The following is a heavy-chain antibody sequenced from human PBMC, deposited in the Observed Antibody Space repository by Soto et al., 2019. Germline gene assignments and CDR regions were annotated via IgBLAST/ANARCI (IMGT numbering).Heavy chain of an antibody. CDR2: TYYRSKWYN. J-gene: IGHJ3*02. V-gene: IGHV6-1*01. Sequence: SQTLSLTCAISWDSVSSNSAAWNWIRQSPSRGLEWLGRTYYRSKWYNDYAVSVKSRITINPDTSKNQFSLQLNSVTPEDTAVYYCARDGHSSSWYASDAFDIWGQGTMVTVSS. CDR1: WDSVSSNSAA. CDR3: ARDGHSSSWYASDAFDI. D-gene: IGHD6-13*01.